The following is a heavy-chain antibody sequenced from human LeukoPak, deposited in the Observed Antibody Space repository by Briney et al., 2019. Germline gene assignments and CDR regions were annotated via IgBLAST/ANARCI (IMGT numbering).Heavy chain of an antibody. J-gene: IGHJ4*02. CDR3: ARGALLRYSYGSGSFYPSDY. CDR1: GYTFTGYY. CDR2: INPNSGGT. V-gene: IGHV1-2*02. Sequence: GASVKVSCKASGYTFTGYYMQWVRQAPGQGLEWMGWINPNSGGTNYAQKFQGRVTMTRDTSISTAYMELSRLRSDDTAVYYCARGALLRYSYGSGSFYPSDYWGQGTLVTVSS. D-gene: IGHD3-10*01.